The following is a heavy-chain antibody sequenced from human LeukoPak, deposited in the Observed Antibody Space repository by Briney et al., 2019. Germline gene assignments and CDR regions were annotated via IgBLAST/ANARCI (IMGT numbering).Heavy chain of an antibody. CDR3: ARKGYYYDSSGYYHSAFDI. CDR1: GYSFTSYW. CDR2: IYPGDSDT. J-gene: IGHJ3*02. V-gene: IGHV5-51*01. Sequence: GESLKISCKGSGYSFTSYWIGWVRQMPGKGPEWMGIIYPGDSDTRYSPSFQGQVTISADKSISTAYLQWSSLKASDTAMYYCARKGYYYDSSGYYHSAFDIWGQGTMVTVSS. D-gene: IGHD3-22*01.